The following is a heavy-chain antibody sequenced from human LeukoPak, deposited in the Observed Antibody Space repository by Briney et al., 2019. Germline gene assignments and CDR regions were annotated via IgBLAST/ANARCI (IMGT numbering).Heavy chain of an antibody. D-gene: IGHD5-12*01. J-gene: IGHJ4*02. V-gene: IGHV4-59*08. CDR3: ARVYRSGYPPWDY. CDR2: IYYSGST. CDR1: GGSISSYY. Sequence: SETLSLTCTVSGGSISSYYWSWIRQPPGKGLEWIGYIYYSGSTNYNPSLKSRVTKSVDTSKNQFSLKLSSVTAADTAVYYCARVYRSGYPPWDYWGQGTLVTVSS.